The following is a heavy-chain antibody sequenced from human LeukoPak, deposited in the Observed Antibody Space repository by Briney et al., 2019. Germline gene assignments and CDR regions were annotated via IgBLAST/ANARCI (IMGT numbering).Heavy chain of an antibody. J-gene: IGHJ6*02. CDR3: ARDRKSSSWYGGIYYYYGMDV. Sequence: PGGSLRLSCAASGFTFSSYSMNWVRQAPGKGLEWVSYISSSSSTIYYADSVKGRFTISRDNAKNSLYLQMNSLRAEDTAVYYCARDRKSSSWYGGIYYYYGMDVWGQGTTVTVSS. CDR1: GFTFSSYS. V-gene: IGHV3-48*04. CDR2: ISSSSSTI. D-gene: IGHD6-13*01.